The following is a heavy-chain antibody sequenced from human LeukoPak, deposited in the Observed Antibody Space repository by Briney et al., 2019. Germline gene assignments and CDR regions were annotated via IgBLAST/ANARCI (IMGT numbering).Heavy chain of an antibody. D-gene: IGHD1-26*01. V-gene: IGHV1-2*02. J-gene: IGHJ4*02. CDR3: ARGSAVGAAESLGFDY. CDR2: XNANSXDT. CDR1: GYTXXDXX. Sequence: ASVKVSCKASGYTXXDXXXHXXXXXXGXGXXWXXXXNANSXDTHHAQHFQGRVTMTRDTSISTASMDLSRLRSDDTAVYYCARGSAVGAAESLGFDYWGQGTPVTVSS.